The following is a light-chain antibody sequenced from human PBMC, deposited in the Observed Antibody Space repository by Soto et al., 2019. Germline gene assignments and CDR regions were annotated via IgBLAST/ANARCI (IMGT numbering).Light chain of an antibody. CDR1: QSVSSSY. Sequence: EIVLTQSPGTLSLSPGERATLSCRASQSVSSSYLAWYQQKPGHAPRLLIYGASSRATGIPDRFSGSGSGTDFTLTNRRLEPEDLAVYYCQQYGSSPPYTFGRGTKLEIK. CDR2: GAS. V-gene: IGKV3-20*01. CDR3: QQYGSSPPYT. J-gene: IGKJ2*01.